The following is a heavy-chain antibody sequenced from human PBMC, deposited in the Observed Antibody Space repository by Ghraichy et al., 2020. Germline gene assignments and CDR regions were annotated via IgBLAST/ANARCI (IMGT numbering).Heavy chain of an antibody. CDR1: GFTFSTYA. CDR3: AKGPNCSSTNCYTVGWFDP. V-gene: IGHV3-23*01. D-gene: IGHD2-2*02. CDR2: ISGSGKST. J-gene: IGHJ5*02. Sequence: GGSLRLSCAASGFTFSTYAMSWVRQAPGKGLDWVSSISGSGKSTYYADSVKGRFTISRDHSKNTLDPQMNSLRAEDTALYYCAKGPNCSSTNCYTVGWFDPWGQGTLVTVSS.